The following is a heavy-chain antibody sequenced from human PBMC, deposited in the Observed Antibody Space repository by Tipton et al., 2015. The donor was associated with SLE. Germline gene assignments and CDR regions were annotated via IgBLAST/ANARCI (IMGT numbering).Heavy chain of an antibody. D-gene: IGHD1-26*01. Sequence: QSGAEVKKPGASVKVSCKASGYTFTSYDINWVRQATGQGLEWMGWMNPNSGNTGYAQKFQGRVTMTRNTSISTAYMELSSLRSEDTAVYYCAREGRRYSGSPGAFDIWGQGTMVPVSS. V-gene: IGHV1-8*01. CDR1: GYTFTSYD. J-gene: IGHJ3*02. CDR3: AREGRRYSGSPGAFDI. CDR2: MNPNSGNT.